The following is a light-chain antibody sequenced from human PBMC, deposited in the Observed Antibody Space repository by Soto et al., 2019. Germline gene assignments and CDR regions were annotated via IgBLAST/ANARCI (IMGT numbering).Light chain of an antibody. CDR2: EVT. CDR1: SSDVGGYND. V-gene: IGLV2-14*01. CDR3: SSYTSSTTLYV. J-gene: IGLJ1*01. Sequence: QSSLTHPASLSGSPGQSITISCTGTSSDVGGYNDVSWYQQHPGKAPKLMIYEVTNRPSGVSNRFSGSKSGNTASLTISGLRAEDEADYYCSSYTSSTTLYVFGTGTKVTVL.